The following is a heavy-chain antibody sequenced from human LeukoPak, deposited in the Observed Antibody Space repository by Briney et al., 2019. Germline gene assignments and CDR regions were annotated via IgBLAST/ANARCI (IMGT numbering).Heavy chain of an antibody. V-gene: IGHV4-59*01. D-gene: IGHD6-13*01. CDR3: ARDTSAAAGSFDY. J-gene: IGHJ4*02. CDR2: IYYSGST. CDR1: GGSISGYF. Sequence: SETLSLTCTVSGGSISGYFWSWIRQPPGKGLEWIGYIYYSGSTNYNPSLTSRVTISVDTSKNQFSLKLSSVTAADTAIYYCARDTSAAAGSFDYWGQGTLVTVSS.